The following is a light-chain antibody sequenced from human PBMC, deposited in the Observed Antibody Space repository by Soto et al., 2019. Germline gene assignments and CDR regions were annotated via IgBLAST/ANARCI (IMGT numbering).Light chain of an antibody. Sequence: EIVLTQSPATLSLSPGERATLSCRASQSVNRYLAWYQQKPGQAPRLLIYDASNRATGIPARFSGSGSGTDLSLTISSLEPEDLAVYYCQQRSNWPLTFGGGTKVEIK. CDR3: QQRSNWPLT. CDR1: QSVNRY. J-gene: IGKJ4*01. V-gene: IGKV3-11*01. CDR2: DAS.